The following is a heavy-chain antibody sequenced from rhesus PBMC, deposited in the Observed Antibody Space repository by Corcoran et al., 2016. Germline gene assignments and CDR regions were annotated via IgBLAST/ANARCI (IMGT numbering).Heavy chain of an antibody. Sequence: EVQLVESGGGLAKPGGSLRLSCAASGFSFSDYYMYWVRQAPGKGLEWVSVISYTVGRTVYADSVKVRFTISRENAKNTLYLQMDSLRAEDTAVYDCAREGDGYRQGFFDYWGQGVLVTVSS. CDR1: GFSFSDYY. J-gene: IGHJ4*01. D-gene: IGHD5-24*01. V-gene: IGHV3S18*01. CDR3: AREGDGYRQGFFDY. CDR2: ISYTVGRT.